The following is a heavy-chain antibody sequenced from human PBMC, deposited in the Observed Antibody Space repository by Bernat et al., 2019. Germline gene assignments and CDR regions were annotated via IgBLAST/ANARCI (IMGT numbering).Heavy chain of an antibody. CDR1: GGSISSYY. Sequence: QVQLQESGPGLVKPSETLSLTCTVSGGSISSYYWSWIRQPPGKGLEWIGYIYYSGSTNYNPSLKSRVTISVDTSKNQFSLKLSSVTAADTAVYYCARGYCSGGSCYAGADDYWGQGTLVTVSS. CDR2: IYYSGST. J-gene: IGHJ4*02. CDR3: ARGYCSGGSCYAGADDY. D-gene: IGHD2-15*01. V-gene: IGHV4-59*01.